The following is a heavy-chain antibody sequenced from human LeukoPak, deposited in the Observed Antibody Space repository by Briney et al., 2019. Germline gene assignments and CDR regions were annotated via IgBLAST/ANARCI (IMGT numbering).Heavy chain of an antibody. CDR3: AGESSGAFDI. J-gene: IGHJ3*02. V-gene: IGHV4-39*07. CDR2: IYYSGST. Sequence: SETLSLTCTVSGGTISSNSYYWGWIPQPPGKGLEWIGSIYYSGSTYYNPSLKSRVTLSVDTSKNQFSLKLSSVAAADTAVYYCAGESSGAFDIWGQGTMVTVSS. CDR1: GGTISSNSYY.